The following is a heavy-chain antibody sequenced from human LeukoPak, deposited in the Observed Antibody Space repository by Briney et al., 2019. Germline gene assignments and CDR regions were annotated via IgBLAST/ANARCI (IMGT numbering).Heavy chain of an antibody. Sequence: ASVTVSCKASGYTFTNYGISWVRQAPGQGLEWMGWISAYNGNTNYAQKLQGRVTMTTDTSTSTAYMELRSLRSDDTAVYYCARGYCSGGSCYSAFYYGMDVWGQGTTVTVSS. CDR1: GYTFTNYG. D-gene: IGHD2-15*01. V-gene: IGHV1-18*04. CDR3: ARGYCSGGSCYSAFYYGMDV. J-gene: IGHJ6*02. CDR2: ISAYNGNT.